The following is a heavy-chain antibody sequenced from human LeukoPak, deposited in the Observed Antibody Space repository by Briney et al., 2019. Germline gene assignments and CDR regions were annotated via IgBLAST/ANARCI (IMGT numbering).Heavy chain of an antibody. J-gene: IGHJ6*02. CDR1: GGSISSYY. CDR2: IYYSGST. Sequence: SETLSLTCTVSGGSISSYYWSWIRLPPGKGLEWIGYIYYSGSTNYNPSLKSRVTISVDTSKNQFSLKLSSVTAADTAVYYCARQRYYGSGSYSSGYYYGMDVWGQGTTVTVSS. CDR3: ARQRYYGSGSYSSGYYYGMDV. V-gene: IGHV4-59*08. D-gene: IGHD3-10*01.